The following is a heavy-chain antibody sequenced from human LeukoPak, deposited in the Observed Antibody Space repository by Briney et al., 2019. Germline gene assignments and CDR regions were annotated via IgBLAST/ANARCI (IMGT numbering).Heavy chain of an antibody. J-gene: IGHJ4*02. D-gene: IGHD3-10*01. CDR3: ARDLYYYGSGRPEGDY. Sequence: PGGSLRLSCAASGFTFSSYWMSWVRQAPGKGLEGVANIKQDGSEKYYVDSVKGRFTISRDNAKNSLYLQMNSLRAEDTAVYYCARDLYYYGSGRPEGDYWGQGTLVTVSS. V-gene: IGHV3-7*01. CDR1: GFTFSSYW. CDR2: IKQDGSEK.